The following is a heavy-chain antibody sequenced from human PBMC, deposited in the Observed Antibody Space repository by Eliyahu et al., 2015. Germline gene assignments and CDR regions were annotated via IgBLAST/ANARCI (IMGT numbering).Heavy chain of an antibody. CDR2: IKSASDGETV. J-gene: IGHJ4*02. Sequence: EVRLVESGGGLIKPGGSLRLXPVQPLDXLSXAWRMWVGQAXGKGLEWVGRIKSASDGETVDLGAPVRGRFTISRDDSNSILYLQMNTLKTEDTALYYCTTGLRWETTSGDHWGQGTLVTVSS. V-gene: IGHV3-15*01. CDR3: TTGLRWETTSGDH. CDR1: DXLSXAW. D-gene: IGHD1-26*01.